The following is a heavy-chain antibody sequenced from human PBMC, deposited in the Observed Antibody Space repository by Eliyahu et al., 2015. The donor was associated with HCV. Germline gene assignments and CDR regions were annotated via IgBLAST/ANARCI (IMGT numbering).Heavy chain of an antibody. V-gene: IGHV3-30*18. D-gene: IGHD4-17*01. CDR3: AKDRDYGDYPYYNGMDV. CDR2: ISYDGSKK. CDR1: AFTFXXFG. Sequence: QVQLVESGGGVVQPGRSLRLSCTASAFTFXXFGMHWVRQAXGKGLEWVAVISYDGSKKHYADSVKGRFIISRDNSKNTLHLQMNSLRAEDTAVYYCAKDRDYGDYPYYNGMDVWGKGTTVTVSS. J-gene: IGHJ6*04.